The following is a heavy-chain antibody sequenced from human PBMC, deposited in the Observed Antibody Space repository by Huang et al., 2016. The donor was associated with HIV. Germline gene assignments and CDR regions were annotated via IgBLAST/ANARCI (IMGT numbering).Heavy chain of an antibody. Sequence: QVQLQQWGAGLLKPSETLSLTCAVYGGSFSVYYWSWIRQPPGKGLEWIGQITRSGSTNYNPSLKGRVTISVDTSKNEFSLNMSAVTAADTAVYYCARGAVRYFDRGGTRYYGMDVWGQGTTVTVSS. J-gene: IGHJ6*02. CDR2: ITRSGST. CDR3: ARGAVRYFDRGGTRYYGMDV. CDR1: GGSFSVYY. D-gene: IGHD3-9*01. V-gene: IGHV4-34*01.